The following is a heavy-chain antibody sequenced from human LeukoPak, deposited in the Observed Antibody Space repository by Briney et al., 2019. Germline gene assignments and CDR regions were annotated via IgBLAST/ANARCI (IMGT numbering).Heavy chain of an antibody. CDR1: GGTFSSYA. Sequence: ASVKVSCKASGGTFSSYAISWVRQAPGQGLEWMGGIIPIFGTANYAQKFQGRVTITTDESTSTAYMELSSLRSEDTAVYYCARARSEVVDAFDIWGQGTMVTASS. D-gene: IGHD2-15*01. V-gene: IGHV1-69*05. J-gene: IGHJ3*02. CDR3: ARARSEVVDAFDI. CDR2: IIPIFGTA.